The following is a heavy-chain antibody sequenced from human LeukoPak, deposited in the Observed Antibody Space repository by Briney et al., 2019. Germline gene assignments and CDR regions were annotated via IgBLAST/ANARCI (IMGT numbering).Heavy chain of an antibody. D-gene: IGHD1-14*01. CDR2: ISSSSSYI. Sequence: GGSLRLSCAASGFTFSSYSMNWVRQAPGKGLEWVSSISSSSSYIYYADSVKGRFTISRDNAKSSLYLQMNSLRAEDTAVYYCARAHIINGLDYWGQGTLVTVSS. J-gene: IGHJ4*02. CDR3: ARAHIINGLDY. CDR1: GFTFSSYS. V-gene: IGHV3-21*01.